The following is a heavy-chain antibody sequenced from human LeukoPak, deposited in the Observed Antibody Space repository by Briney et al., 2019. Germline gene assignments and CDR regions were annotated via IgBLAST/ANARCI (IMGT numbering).Heavy chain of an antibody. V-gene: IGHV3-30*04. CDR3: ARVLAAAGFFLDY. D-gene: IGHD6-13*01. CDR2: ISYDGSNK. Sequence: PGGSLRLSCAASGFTFSSYAMHWVRQAPGKGLEWVAVISYDGSNKYYADSVKGRFTISRDNSKNTLYLQMNSLRAEDTAVYYCARVLAAAGFFLDYWGRGTLVTVSS. J-gene: IGHJ4*02. CDR1: GFTFSSYA.